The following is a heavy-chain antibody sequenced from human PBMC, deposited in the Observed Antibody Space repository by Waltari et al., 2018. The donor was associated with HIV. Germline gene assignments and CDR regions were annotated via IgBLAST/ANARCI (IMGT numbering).Heavy chain of an antibody. CDR2: ISVSGGST. V-gene: IGHV3-23*01. CDR1: GLTFSSSA. CDR3: AKDIRTYYDSSGPLGY. Sequence: EVQLLESGGGWVQRGGSLRLSCAASGLTFSSSALIWSRQAPGKGDQWVSCISVSGGSTYYADSVKGRFTISRDNSKNTLYLQMNSLRAEDTAVYYCAKDIRTYYDSSGPLGYWGQGTLVTVSS. D-gene: IGHD3-22*01. J-gene: IGHJ4*02.